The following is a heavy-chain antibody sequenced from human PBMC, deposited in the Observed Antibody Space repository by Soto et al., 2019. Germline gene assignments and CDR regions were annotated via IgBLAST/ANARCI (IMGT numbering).Heavy chain of an antibody. CDR3: ARGLWFGELADVY. V-gene: IGHV1-69*02. Sequence: QVQLVQSGAEVKKPGSSVKVSCKASGGTFSSYTISWVRQAPGQGLEWMGRIIPILGIANYAQKFQGRVTITADKSTSTAYMELSSLRSEDTAVYYCARGLWFGELADVYWGHGTLVTVSS. CDR1: GGTFSSYT. J-gene: IGHJ4*01. CDR2: IIPILGIA. D-gene: IGHD3-10*01.